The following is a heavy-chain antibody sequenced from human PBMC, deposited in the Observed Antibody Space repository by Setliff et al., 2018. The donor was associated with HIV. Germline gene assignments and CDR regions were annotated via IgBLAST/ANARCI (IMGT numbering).Heavy chain of an antibody. D-gene: IGHD3-10*01. J-gene: IGHJ4*02. V-gene: IGHV4-59*12. CDR3: ARDPWVRGVIMAPDY. CDR1: GDSISSYY. CDR2: IYYSGST. Sequence: PSETLSLTCTVSGDSISSYYWSWIRQPPEKGLEWIGYIYYSGSTNYNPSLKSRVTISVDTSKNQFSLKLSSVTAADTAVYYCARDPWVRGVIMAPDYWGQGTLVTVS.